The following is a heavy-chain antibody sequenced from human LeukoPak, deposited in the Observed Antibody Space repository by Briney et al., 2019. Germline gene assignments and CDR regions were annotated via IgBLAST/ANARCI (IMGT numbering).Heavy chain of an antibody. J-gene: IGHJ6*03. V-gene: IGHV1-69*04. CDR3: AKDNTRGGYYYYYMDV. D-gene: IGHD3-10*01. CDR1: GGTFSSYT. CDR2: IIPILGIA. Sequence: ASVKVSCKASGGTFSSYTISWVRQAPGQGLEWMGRIIPILGIANYAQKFQGRVTITADKSTSTAYMELSSLRSEDTAVYYCAKDNTRGGYYYYYMDVWGKGTTVTVSS.